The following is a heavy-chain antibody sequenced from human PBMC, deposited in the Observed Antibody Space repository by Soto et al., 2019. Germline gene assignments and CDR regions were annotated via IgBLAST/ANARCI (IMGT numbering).Heavy chain of an antibody. CDR3: AKDSGYGGTLPKYFDY. Sequence: QVQLVESGGGVVQPGRALRLPCAVSGFIFSNCGMHWVRQAPGKGLERVAGITHDGSMQYYVDSVKGRFPLSRDKSKNTLYLQMYSRKDEETAVYFCAKDSGYGGTLPKYFDYWGQGTLVTVSS. J-gene: IGHJ4*02. CDR2: ITHDGSMQ. CDR1: GFIFSNCG. V-gene: IGHV3-30*18. D-gene: IGHD5-12*01.